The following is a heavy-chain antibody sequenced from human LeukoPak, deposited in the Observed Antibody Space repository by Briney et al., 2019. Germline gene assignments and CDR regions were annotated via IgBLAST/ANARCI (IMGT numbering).Heavy chain of an antibody. Sequence: PSETLSLTCTVSGGSISSYYWGWIRQPPGKGLEWIGSIYYSGSTYYNPSLKSRVTISVDTSKNQFSLKLSSVTAADTAVYYCATTYSGSPTIDYWGQGTLVTVSS. CDR2: IYYSGST. D-gene: IGHD1-26*01. CDR3: ATTYSGSPTIDY. V-gene: IGHV4-39*01. CDR1: GGSISSYY. J-gene: IGHJ4*02.